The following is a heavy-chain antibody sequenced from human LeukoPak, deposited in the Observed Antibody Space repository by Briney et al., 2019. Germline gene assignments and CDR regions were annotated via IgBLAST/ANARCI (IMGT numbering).Heavy chain of an antibody. Sequence: KAGGSLRLSCEASGFTFTTYSMTWVRQAPGKGLESVSIISSGSSAIFSADALKGRFTISRDDAKNLLYLDMNSLRAEDTAVYYCARGHTAVTRHFDFWGQGTLVTVSS. J-gene: IGHJ4*02. D-gene: IGHD4-17*01. V-gene: IGHV3-21*01. CDR1: GFTFTTYS. CDR2: ISSGSSAI. CDR3: ARGHTAVTRHFDF.